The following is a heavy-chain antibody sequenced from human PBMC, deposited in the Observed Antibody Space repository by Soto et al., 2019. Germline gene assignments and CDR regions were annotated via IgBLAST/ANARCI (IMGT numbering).Heavy chain of an antibody. CDR3: ATLRVHWGPRPGYYYGMDV. V-gene: IGHV3-30*03. CDR2: ISYDGSNK. D-gene: IGHD7-27*01. J-gene: IGHJ6*02. CDR1: GFTFSSYG. Sequence: QVQLVESGGGVVQPGRSLRLSCAASGFTFSSYGMHWVRQAPGKGLEWVAVISYDGSNKYYADSVKGRFTISRDNSKNTLYLQMNRLRAEDTAVYYCATLRVHWGPRPGYYYGMDVWGQGTTVTVSS.